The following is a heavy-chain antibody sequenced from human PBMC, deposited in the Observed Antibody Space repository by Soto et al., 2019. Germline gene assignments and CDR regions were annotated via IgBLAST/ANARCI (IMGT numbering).Heavy chain of an antibody. Sequence: QVQLVESGGGVVQPGRSLRLSCAASGFTFSSYAMHWVRQAPGKGLEWVVVISYDGSNKYYADSVKGRFTISRDNSKNTLYLQMNSLRAEDTAVYYCAREIDEPGIWDHWGQGTLVTVSS. V-gene: IGHV3-30-3*01. CDR2: ISYDGSNK. CDR3: AREIDEPGIWDH. CDR1: GFTFSSYA. J-gene: IGHJ4*02.